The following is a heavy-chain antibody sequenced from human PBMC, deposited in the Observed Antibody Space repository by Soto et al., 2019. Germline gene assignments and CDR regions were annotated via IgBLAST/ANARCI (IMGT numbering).Heavy chain of an antibody. Sequence: SETLSLTCSVSGGSISSGDYYWSWIRQPPGKGLEWIGYIYYSGSTYYNPSLKSRVTISVDTSKNQFSLKLSSVTAADTAVYYCARAEGGTLDYWGQGTLVTVSS. V-gene: IGHV4-30-4*01. CDR3: ARAEGGTLDY. D-gene: IGHD1-7*01. J-gene: IGHJ4*02. CDR2: IYYSGST. CDR1: GGSISSGDYY.